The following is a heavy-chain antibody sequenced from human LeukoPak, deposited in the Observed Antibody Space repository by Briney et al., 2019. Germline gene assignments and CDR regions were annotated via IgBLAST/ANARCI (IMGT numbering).Heavy chain of an antibody. Sequence: GGSLRLSCAASGFTFSSYWMHWVRQAPGKGLVWVSRINSDGSSTSYADSVKGRFTISRDNAKNTLYLQMNSLRAEDTAVYYCARKGYFGDQPLDYWGQGTLVTVSS. V-gene: IGHV3-74*01. D-gene: IGHD2-15*01. CDR1: GFTFSSYW. CDR3: ARKGYFGDQPLDY. CDR2: INSDGSST. J-gene: IGHJ4*02.